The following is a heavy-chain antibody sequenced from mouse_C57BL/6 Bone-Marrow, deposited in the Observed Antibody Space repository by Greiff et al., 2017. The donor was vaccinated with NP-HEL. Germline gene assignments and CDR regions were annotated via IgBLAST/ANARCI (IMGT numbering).Heavy chain of an antibody. CDR1: GFTFSDYG. CDR3: AKIYDGYSFAY. Sequence: EVHLVESGGGLVKPGGSLKLSCAASGFTFSDYGMHWVRQAPEKGLEWVAYISSGSSTIYYADTVKGRFTISRDNAKNTLFLPMTSLGSEDTAMYYCAKIYDGYSFAYWGQGTLVTVSA. D-gene: IGHD2-3*01. J-gene: IGHJ3*01. V-gene: IGHV5-17*01. CDR2: ISSGSSTI.